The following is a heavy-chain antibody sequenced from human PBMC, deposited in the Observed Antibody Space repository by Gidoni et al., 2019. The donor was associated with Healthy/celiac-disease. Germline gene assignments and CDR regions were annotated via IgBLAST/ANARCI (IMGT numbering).Heavy chain of an antibody. J-gene: IGHJ4*02. CDR1: GFTFSSYG. CDR3: ARDAPYGAKYYFDY. CDR2: IWYDGSNK. V-gene: IGHV3-33*01. D-gene: IGHD4-17*01. Sequence: QVQLLESGGAVVQPGRSLRLSCAASGFTFSSYGMHWVRQAPGKGLEWVAVIWYDGSNKYYADSVKGRFTISRDNSKNTLYLQMNSLRAEDTAVYYCARDAPYGAKYYFDYWGQGTLVTVSS.